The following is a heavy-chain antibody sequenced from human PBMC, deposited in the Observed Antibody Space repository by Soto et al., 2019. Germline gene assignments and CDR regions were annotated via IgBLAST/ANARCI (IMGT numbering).Heavy chain of an antibody. CDR2: VYYTGST. V-gene: IGHV4-59*01. CDR1: GGSISGSY. Sequence: SETLSLTCSVSGGSISGSYWSWVRQSPGKGLEWLGYVYYTGSTNYSPSLRSRVSISVDTSKNEFSLRLSSVTAADTAVYFCARSVAVPGAHIGYWGQGTQVTVSS. CDR3: ARSVAVPGAHIGY. D-gene: IGHD6-19*01. J-gene: IGHJ4*02.